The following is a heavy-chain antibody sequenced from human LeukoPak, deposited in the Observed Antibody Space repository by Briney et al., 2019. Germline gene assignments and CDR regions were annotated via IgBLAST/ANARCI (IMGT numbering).Heavy chain of an antibody. D-gene: IGHD5-12*01. CDR1: GYTFTSYH. Sequence: ASVKVSCKASGYTFTSYHMHWVRQAPGQGLEWMGIINPSGGSTSYAQKFQGRVTMTRDTSTSTVYMELSRLRSEDTAVYYCARAQIVATIWRHYFDYWGQGTLVTVSS. CDR3: ARAQIVATIWRHYFDY. J-gene: IGHJ4*02. CDR2: INPSGGST. V-gene: IGHV1-46*01.